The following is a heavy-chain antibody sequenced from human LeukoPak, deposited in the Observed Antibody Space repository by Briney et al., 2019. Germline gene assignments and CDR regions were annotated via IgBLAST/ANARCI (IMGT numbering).Heavy chain of an antibody. D-gene: IGHD3-10*01. Sequence: SETLSLTCAVYGGSFSGYYWSWIRQPPGKGLEWIGEINHSGSTYYNPSLKSRVTISVDRSKNQLSLKLSSVTAADTAVYYCARVHGEYHFDYWGQGTLVTVSS. CDR2: INHSGST. V-gene: IGHV4-34*01. CDR3: ARVHGEYHFDY. CDR1: GGSFSGYY. J-gene: IGHJ4*02.